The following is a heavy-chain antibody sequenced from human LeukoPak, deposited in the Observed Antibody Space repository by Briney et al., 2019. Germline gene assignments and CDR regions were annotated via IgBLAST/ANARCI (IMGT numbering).Heavy chain of an antibody. D-gene: IGHD2-2*01. CDR1: GFTFSSYW. CDR3: ARESCSSTSCSTFDY. V-gene: IGHV3-7*01. CDR2: IKQDGSEK. Sequence: PGGSLRLSCAASGFTFSSYWMSWVRQAPGKGLEWVANIKQDGSEKYYVDSVKGRFTISRDNAKNSLYLQMNRLRAEDTAVYYCARESCSSTSCSTFDYWGQGTLVTVSS. J-gene: IGHJ4*02.